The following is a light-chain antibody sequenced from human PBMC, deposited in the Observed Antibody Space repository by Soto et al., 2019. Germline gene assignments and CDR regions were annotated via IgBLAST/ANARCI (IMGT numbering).Light chain of an antibody. Sequence: QSALTQPASVSGSPGQSITISCTGTSSDVGGYNYVSWYQHHPGKAPKLMIFEVSNRPSGVSYRFSGSKSGNTASLTISGLQAEDEATYYCSSYTSSSTLVFGGGTKVTVL. V-gene: IGLV2-14*01. CDR3: SSYTSSSTLV. CDR1: SSDVGGYNY. CDR2: EVS. J-gene: IGLJ2*01.